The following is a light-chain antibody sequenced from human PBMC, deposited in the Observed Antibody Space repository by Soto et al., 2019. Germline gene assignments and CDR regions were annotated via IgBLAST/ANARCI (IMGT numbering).Light chain of an antibody. V-gene: IGKV3-11*01. CDR1: QSVSSY. J-gene: IGKJ3*01. Sequence: EIVLTQSPATLSLSPGERATLSCRASQSVSSYLAWYQQKPGQAPRLLIYDASNRATGIPARFSGSESRTDFTRTISSLEPEYFSVYYCQQRSNWPITFGPGTKVDIK. CDR2: DAS. CDR3: QQRSNWPIT.